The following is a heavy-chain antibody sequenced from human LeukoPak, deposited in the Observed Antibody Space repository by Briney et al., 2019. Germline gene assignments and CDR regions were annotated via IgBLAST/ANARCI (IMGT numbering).Heavy chain of an antibody. V-gene: IGHV3-11*01. J-gene: IGHJ5*02. Sequence: PGGSLRLSCAASGFTFSDYYMSWIRQAPGKGLEWVSYISSSGSTIYYADSVKGRFTISRDNAKNSLYLQMNSLRAEDTALYYCARESPRRYYDFWSGYIANWFDPWGQGTLVTVSS. CDR1: GFTFSDYY. CDR3: ARESPRRYYDFWSGYIANWFDP. D-gene: IGHD3-3*01. CDR2: ISSSGSTI.